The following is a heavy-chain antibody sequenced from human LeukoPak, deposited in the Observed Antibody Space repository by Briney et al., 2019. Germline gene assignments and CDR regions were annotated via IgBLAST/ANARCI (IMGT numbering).Heavy chain of an antibody. CDR1: GGSISSGSYC. V-gene: IGHV4-61*02. J-gene: IGHJ6*03. CDR2: IYTSGST. Sequence: KTSETLSLTCTVSGGSISSGSYCWSWIRQPAGKGLEWIGRIYTSGSTNYNPSLKSRVTISVDTSKNQFSLKLSSVTAADTAVYYCAREDIVVVPAAYYYYYMDVWGKGTTVTISS. D-gene: IGHD2-2*01. CDR3: AREDIVVVPAAYYYYYMDV.